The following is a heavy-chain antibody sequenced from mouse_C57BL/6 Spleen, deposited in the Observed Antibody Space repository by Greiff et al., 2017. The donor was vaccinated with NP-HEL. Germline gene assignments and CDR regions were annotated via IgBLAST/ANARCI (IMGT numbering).Heavy chain of an antibody. CDR2: IDPEDGDT. V-gene: IGHV14-1*01. CDR3: TTAIYYGNYYAMDY. CDR1: GFNIKDYY. D-gene: IGHD2-1*01. J-gene: IGHJ4*01. Sequence: VQLQQSGAELVRPGASVKLSCTASGFNIKDYYMHWVKQRPEQGLEWIGRIDPEDGDTEYAPKFQGKATMTADTSSNTAYLQLSSLTSEDTAVYYCTTAIYYGNYYAMDYWGQGTSVTVSS.